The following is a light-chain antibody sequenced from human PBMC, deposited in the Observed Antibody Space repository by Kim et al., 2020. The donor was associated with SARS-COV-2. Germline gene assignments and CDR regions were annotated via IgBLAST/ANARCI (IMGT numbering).Light chain of an antibody. J-gene: IGLJ2*01. CDR1: NIGDKN. CDR2: YDS. V-gene: IGLV3-21*04. Sequence: SYELTQPPSVSVAPGKTARITCGGNNIGDKNVHWYQQKPGQAPVLVIYYDSDRPSGIPERFSGSNSGNTATLTISRAEAGDEADYYCQVWDSSSDHVVFGGGTQLTVL. CDR3: QVWDSSSDHVV.